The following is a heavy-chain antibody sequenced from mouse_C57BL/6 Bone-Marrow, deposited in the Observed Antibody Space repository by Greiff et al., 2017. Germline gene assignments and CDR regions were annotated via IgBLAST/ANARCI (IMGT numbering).Heavy chain of an antibody. J-gene: IGHJ1*03. CDR3: ARGGSSYGWYFDV. CDR2: INPNNGGT. V-gene: IGHV1-26*01. CDR1: GYTFTDYY. Sequence: EVQLQQSGPELVKPGASVKISCKASGYTFTDYYMNWVKQSHGKSLEWIGDINPNNGGTSYNQKFKGTATLSVDKSSSTAYMELRSLTSEDSAVYYCARGGSSYGWYFDVWGTGTTVTVSS. D-gene: IGHD1-1*01.